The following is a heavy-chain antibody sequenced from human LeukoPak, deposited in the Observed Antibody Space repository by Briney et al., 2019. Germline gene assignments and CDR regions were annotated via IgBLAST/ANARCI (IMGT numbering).Heavy chain of an antibody. Sequence: PSQTLSLTCTVSGGSISSGDYYWSWIRQPPGKGLERIGEINHSGSTNYNPSLKSRVTISVDTSKNQFSLKLSSVTAADTAVYYCARDKGLGYSYGYYFDYWGQGTLVTVSS. CDR2: INHSGST. CDR1: GGSISSGDYY. CDR3: ARDKGLGYSYGYYFDY. V-gene: IGHV4-30-4*08. J-gene: IGHJ4*02. D-gene: IGHD5-18*01.